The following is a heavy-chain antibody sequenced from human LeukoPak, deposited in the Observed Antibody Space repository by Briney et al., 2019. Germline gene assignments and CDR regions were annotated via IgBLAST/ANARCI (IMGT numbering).Heavy chain of an antibody. CDR2: IYSGGST. D-gene: IGHD2-21*02. CDR3: ARDRWYCGGDCDSGGDY. V-gene: IGHV3-66*01. CDR1: GGSISGYY. Sequence: PSETLSLTCSVSGGSISGYYWSWIRQPPGKGLEWVSVIYSGGSTYYADSVKGRFTISRDNSKNTLYLQMNSLRAEDTAVYYCARDRWYCGGDCDSGGDYWGQGTLVTVSS. J-gene: IGHJ4*02.